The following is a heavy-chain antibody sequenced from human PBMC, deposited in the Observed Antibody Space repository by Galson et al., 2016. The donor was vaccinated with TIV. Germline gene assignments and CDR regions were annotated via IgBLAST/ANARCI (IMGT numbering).Heavy chain of an antibody. J-gene: IGHJ4*02. D-gene: IGHD7-27*01. V-gene: IGHV3-30*18. CDR1: GFTFSRFG. Sequence: LRLSCAASGFTFSRFGMHWVRQAPGKGLAWVAVISYDGSNKYYADSVKGRLTISRDNSKNTLYLQMNSLRAEDTAVYYCAKDRDLYPPFMGTFDHWGQGTMVTVSS. CDR2: ISYDGSNK. CDR3: AKDRDLYPPFMGTFDH.